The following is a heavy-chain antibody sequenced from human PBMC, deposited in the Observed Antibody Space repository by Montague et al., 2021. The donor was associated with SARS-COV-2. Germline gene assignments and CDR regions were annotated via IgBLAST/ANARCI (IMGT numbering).Heavy chain of an antibody. CDR1: GFTFSSYE. J-gene: IGHJ6*02. CDR2: ISSSGYTI. CDR3: ARIRPWLRSTGLMDV. V-gene: IGHV3-48*03. Sequence: SLRLSCAASGFTFSSYEMNWVRQAPGKGLEWVSYISSSGYTIYYADSVKGRFTISRDNARNSLYLQMNSLRAEDTVVYYCARIRPWLRSTGLMDVWGQGTTVTVSS. D-gene: IGHD5-12*01.